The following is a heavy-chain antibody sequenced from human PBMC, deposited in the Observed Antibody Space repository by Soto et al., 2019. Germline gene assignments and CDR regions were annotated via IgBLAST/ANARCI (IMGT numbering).Heavy chain of an antibody. CDR3: ASATNFDY. V-gene: IGHV5-51*01. Sequence: GESLKISCKASGYSFTSYWIGWVRQMPGKGLEWVGTIQPGDSDTRYSPSLQGQVTISADKSINTAYLQWSSLKASDTAMYYCASATNFDYWGQGTLVTVSS. J-gene: IGHJ4*02. CDR1: GYSFTSYW. CDR2: IQPGDSDT.